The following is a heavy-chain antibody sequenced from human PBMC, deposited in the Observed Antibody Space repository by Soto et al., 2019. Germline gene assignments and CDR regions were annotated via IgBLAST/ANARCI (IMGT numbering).Heavy chain of an antibody. V-gene: IGHV3-74*01. CDR3: TSDTFGARDS. CDR1: GFAFSSEW. D-gene: IGHD2-15*01. CDR2: IDPYDTGI. Sequence: GGSLRLSCAASGFAFSSEWMHWVRQAPGKGLVWVSRIDPYDTGITYADSVKGRFTISRDNAKNTLYLQMNSLRAEDTAVYYCTSDTFGARDSWGQGTLVTVSS. J-gene: IGHJ4*02.